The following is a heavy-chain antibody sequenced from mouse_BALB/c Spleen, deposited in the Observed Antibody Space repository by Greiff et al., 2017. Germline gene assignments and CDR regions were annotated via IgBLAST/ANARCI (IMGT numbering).Heavy chain of an antibody. Sequence: VQLVESGAELAKPGASVKMSCKASGYTFTSYWMHWVKQRPGQGLEWIGYINPSTGYTEYNQKFKDKATLTADKSSSTAYMKLSSLTSEDSAVYYCARYYYGSSYDYWGQGTTLTVSS. CDR2: INPSTGYT. J-gene: IGHJ2*01. CDR3: ARYYYGSSYDY. V-gene: IGHV1-7*01. D-gene: IGHD1-1*01. CDR1: GYTFTSYW.